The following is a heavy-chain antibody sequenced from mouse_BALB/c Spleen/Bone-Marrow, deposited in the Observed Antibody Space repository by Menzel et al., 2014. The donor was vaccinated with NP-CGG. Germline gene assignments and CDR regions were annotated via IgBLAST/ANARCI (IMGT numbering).Heavy chain of an antibody. CDR2: ISSGSSTI. V-gene: IGHV5-17*02. CDR1: GFTFSSFG. Sequence: EVQRVESGGGLVQPGGSRKLSCAASGFTFSSFGMHRVRQAPEKGLEWVAYISSGSSTIYYTDTVKGRFTISRDNPKNTLFLQMTSLRSEDTAMYYCARRYYGSSFSYFDYWGQGTTLTVSS. D-gene: IGHD1-1*01. J-gene: IGHJ2*01. CDR3: ARRYYGSSFSYFDY.